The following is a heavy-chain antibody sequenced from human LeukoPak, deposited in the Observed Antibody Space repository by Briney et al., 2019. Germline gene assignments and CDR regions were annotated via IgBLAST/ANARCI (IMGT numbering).Heavy chain of an antibody. D-gene: IGHD6-19*01. CDR2: ISWNSGSI. CDR1: GFTFDDYA. V-gene: IGHV3-9*01. CDR3: AKGGWYRTGGWFDP. Sequence: PGGSLRLSCAASGFTFDDYAMHWVRQAPGKGLEWVSGISWNSGSIGYADSVKGRFTISRDNAKNSLYLQMNSLRAEDTALYYCAKGGWYRTGGWFDPWGQGTLVTVSS. J-gene: IGHJ5*02.